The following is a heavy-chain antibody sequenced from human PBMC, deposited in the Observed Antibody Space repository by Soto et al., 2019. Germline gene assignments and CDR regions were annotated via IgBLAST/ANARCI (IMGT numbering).Heavy chain of an antibody. Sequence: GGSLGLSCAASGFTFSSYSMNWVRQAPGKGLEWVSAISGSGGYTYYADSVKGRFTISRDNSKNTLYLQMNSLRAEDTAVYYCAKPIYGDYEDNWFDPWGQGTLVTVSS. J-gene: IGHJ5*02. D-gene: IGHD4-17*01. CDR2: ISGSGGYT. CDR1: GFTFSSYS. CDR3: AKPIYGDYEDNWFDP. V-gene: IGHV3-23*01.